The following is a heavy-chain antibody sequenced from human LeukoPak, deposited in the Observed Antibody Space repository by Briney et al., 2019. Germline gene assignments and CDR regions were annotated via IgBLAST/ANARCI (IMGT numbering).Heavy chain of an antibody. CDR2: ISRSSNYK. CDR3: ARDSLRYTANDY. J-gene: IGHJ4*02. D-gene: IGHD3-9*01. CDR1: GFTFSSYS. V-gene: IGHV3-21*01. Sequence: GGSLRLSCAASGFTFSSYSMNWVRQAPGKGLEWVSSISRSSNYKYYADSVKGRFTISRDNAKNTLYLQMNSLRAEDTAVYYCARDSLRYTANDYWGQGTLVTVSS.